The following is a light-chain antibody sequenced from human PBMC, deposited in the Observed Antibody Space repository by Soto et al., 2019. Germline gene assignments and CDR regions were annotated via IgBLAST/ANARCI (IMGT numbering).Light chain of an antibody. CDR2: DVS. CDR1: SSDVGGYNY. V-gene: IGLV2-14*01. Sequence: QSALTQPASVSGSPGQSITISCTGTSSDVGGYNYVSWYQQHPGKAPKLMIFDVSNRPSGVSNRFSGSKSGNTASLTISGLQAEYEADYYCSSYTSSCTLYVFGTGTKLTVL. J-gene: IGLJ1*01. CDR3: SSYTSSCTLYV.